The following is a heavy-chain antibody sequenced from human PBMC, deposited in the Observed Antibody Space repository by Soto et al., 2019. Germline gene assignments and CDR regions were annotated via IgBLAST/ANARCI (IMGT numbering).Heavy chain of an antibody. Sequence: EVQLVESGGGLVQPGRSLRLSCADSGFTFDDYAMHWVRQAPGKGLEWVSGISWDSGSIGYADSVKGRFTISTDNAKNSLDRQMNSLRAEDTALYYCAKDGGYCSGGSCPPDDYWGQGTLVTVSS. CDR2: ISWDSGSI. CDR3: AKDGGYCSGGSCPPDDY. V-gene: IGHV3-9*01. J-gene: IGHJ4*02. D-gene: IGHD2-15*01. CDR1: GFTFDDYA.